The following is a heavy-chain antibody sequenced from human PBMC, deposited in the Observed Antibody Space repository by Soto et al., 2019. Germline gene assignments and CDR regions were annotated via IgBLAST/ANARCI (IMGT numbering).Heavy chain of an antibody. J-gene: IGHJ4*02. Sequence: LSLTCTVSGGSISSSSYYWGWIRQPPGKGLEWIGSIYYSGSTYYNPSLESRVTIYVDTSKNQFSLKLSSVTAADTAVYYCAILRGYLDYWGQGTLVTVSS. CDR1: GGSISSSSYY. CDR2: IYYSGST. D-gene: IGHD2-15*01. V-gene: IGHV4-39*01. CDR3: AILRGYLDY.